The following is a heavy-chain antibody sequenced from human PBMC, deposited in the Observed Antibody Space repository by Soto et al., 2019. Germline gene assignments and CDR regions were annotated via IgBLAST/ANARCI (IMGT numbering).Heavy chain of an antibody. V-gene: IGHV4-31*03. CDR1: GGSISSGGHY. CDR2: IHDSGST. D-gene: IGHD3-3*01. J-gene: IGHJ4*02. Sequence: QVQLQESGPGLVKPSETLSLTCTVSGGSISSGGHYWNWIRQYPGKGLEWIGYIHDSGSTYYNLSLKSRVIISLDSSKNLFSLKLTSVTAADTAVYFCASESQNLYYNFWSGYYNFWGQGTLVTVSS. CDR3: ASESQNLYYNFWSGYYNF.